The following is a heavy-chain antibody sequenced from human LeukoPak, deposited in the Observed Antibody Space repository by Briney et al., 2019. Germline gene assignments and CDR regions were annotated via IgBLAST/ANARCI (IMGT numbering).Heavy chain of an antibody. Sequence: PGGSLRLSCAASGFIFSNYGMHWVRQAPGKGLEWLAVISSDGSNEYYVDSVKGRFTISRDNSKNTLYLQMSSLRIEDSAVYSCARYSSSSNYYYGMDIWGLGTTVTVFS. CDR2: ISSDGSNE. CDR1: GFIFSNYG. D-gene: IGHD6-6*01. V-gene: IGHV3-30*03. CDR3: ARYSSSSNYYYGMDI. J-gene: IGHJ6*02.